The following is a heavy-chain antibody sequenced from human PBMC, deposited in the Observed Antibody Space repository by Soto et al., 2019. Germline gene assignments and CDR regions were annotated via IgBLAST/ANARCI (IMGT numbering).Heavy chain of an antibody. CDR1: GFTFSGYG. V-gene: IGHV3-30*18. D-gene: IGHD1-26*01. Sequence: QVQVVESGGGVVQPGRSLRLSCAASGFTFSGYGMHWVRQAPGKGLEWVAVISYDGRNQYYADSVKGRFTVSKDNSKSTLYLQMNSLGVEDSAAYYCAKGGSSSARYFDSWGQGTLVTVSS. CDR2: ISYDGRNQ. J-gene: IGHJ4*02. CDR3: AKGGSSSARYFDS.